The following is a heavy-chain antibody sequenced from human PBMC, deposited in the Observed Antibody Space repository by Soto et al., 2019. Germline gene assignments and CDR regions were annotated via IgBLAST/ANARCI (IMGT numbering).Heavy chain of an antibody. CDR3: ARIRWGGYNWNGVNDY. CDR1: GYTFTSYG. CDR2: ISAYNGNT. V-gene: IGHV1-18*01. J-gene: IGHJ4*02. Sequence: ASVKVSCKASGYTFTSYGISWVRQAPGQGLEWMGWISAYNGNTNYAQKLQGRVTMTTDTSTSTAYMELRSLRSDDTAVYYCARIRWGGYNWNGVNDYWGQGTLVTVSS. D-gene: IGHD1-1*01.